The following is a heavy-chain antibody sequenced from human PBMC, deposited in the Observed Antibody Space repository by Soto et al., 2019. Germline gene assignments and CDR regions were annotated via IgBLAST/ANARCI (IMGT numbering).Heavy chain of an antibody. CDR2: INHSGST. D-gene: IGHD3-3*01. CDR1: GGSFSGYY. J-gene: IGHJ4*02. Sequence: PSDTLSLTCAVYGGSFSGYYWSCIRQPPWKGLEWIVEINHSGSTNYNPSLKSRVTISVDTSKNQFSLKLSSVTAADTAVYYCARGRRPITIFGVVITPFDYWGQGTLVTVSS. V-gene: IGHV4-34*01. CDR3: ARGRRPITIFGVVITPFDY.